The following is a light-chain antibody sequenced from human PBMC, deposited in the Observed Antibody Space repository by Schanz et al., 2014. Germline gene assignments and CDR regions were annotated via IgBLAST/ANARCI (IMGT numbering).Light chain of an antibody. CDR3: QSYDSSLSGSV. CDR2: SNN. CDR1: SSNIGSNT. Sequence: QSVLTQPPSASGTPGQWVTISCSGSSSNIGSNTVNWYQQFPGTAPKLLIFSNNQRPSGVPDRFSGSKSGTSASLAISGLRSEDEADYYCQSYDSSLSGSVFGTGTKLTVL. J-gene: IGLJ1*01. V-gene: IGLV1-44*01.